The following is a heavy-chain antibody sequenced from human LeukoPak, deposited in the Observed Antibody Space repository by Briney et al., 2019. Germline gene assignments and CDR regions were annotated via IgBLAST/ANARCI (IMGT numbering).Heavy chain of an antibody. Sequence: GGSLRLSCATSGFTFSSYAMSWVRQAPGKGLEWVSAISGSGGSTYYADSVKGRFTISRDNSKNTLYLQMNSLRAEDTAVYYCAKLTFDWLLGPFDYWGQGTLVTVSS. D-gene: IGHD3-9*01. CDR2: ISGSGGST. J-gene: IGHJ4*02. CDR1: GFTFSSYA. CDR3: AKLTFDWLLGPFDY. V-gene: IGHV3-23*01.